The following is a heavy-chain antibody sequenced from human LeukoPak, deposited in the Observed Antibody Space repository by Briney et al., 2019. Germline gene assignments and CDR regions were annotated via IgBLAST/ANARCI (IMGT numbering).Heavy chain of an antibody. CDR3: ARDLLQRSATGSPYYYYYGMDV. CDR1: GGSISSYY. D-gene: IGHD5-24*01. Sequence: SETLSLTCTVSGGSISSYYWSWIRQPPGKGLEWIGYIYYSGSTNYNPSLKSRVTISVDTSKNQFSLKLSSVTAADTAVYYCARDLLQRSATGSPYYYYYGMDVWGQGTTVTVSS. CDR2: IYYSGST. V-gene: IGHV4-59*01. J-gene: IGHJ6*02.